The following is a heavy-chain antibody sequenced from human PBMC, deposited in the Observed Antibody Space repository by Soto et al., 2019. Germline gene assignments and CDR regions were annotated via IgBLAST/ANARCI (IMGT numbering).Heavy chain of an antibody. D-gene: IGHD2-15*01. CDR2: IYPGDSDT. Sequence: GESLKISCKGSGYSFTSYWIGWVRQMPGKGLEWMGIIYPGDSDTRYSPSFQGQVTISADKSISTAYLQWSSLKASDTATYYCARPSLGYCSGGSCYSGAFDIWGQGTMVTVSS. J-gene: IGHJ3*02. V-gene: IGHV5-51*01. CDR3: ARPSLGYCSGGSCYSGAFDI. CDR1: GYSFTSYW.